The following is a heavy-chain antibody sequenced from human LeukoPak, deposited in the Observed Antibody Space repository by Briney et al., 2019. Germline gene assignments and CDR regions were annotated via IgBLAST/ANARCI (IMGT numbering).Heavy chain of an antibody. CDR3: ATPRDGYNQFDY. J-gene: IGHJ4*02. CDR1: GYTLTELS. V-gene: IGHV1-24*01. Sequence: ASVTVSCTVSGYTLTELSMHWVRQAPGKGLEWMGGFDPEDGETIYAQKFQGRVTMTEDTSTDTAYMELSSLRSEDTAVYYCATPRDGYNQFDYWGQGTLVTVSS. CDR2: FDPEDGET. D-gene: IGHD5-24*01.